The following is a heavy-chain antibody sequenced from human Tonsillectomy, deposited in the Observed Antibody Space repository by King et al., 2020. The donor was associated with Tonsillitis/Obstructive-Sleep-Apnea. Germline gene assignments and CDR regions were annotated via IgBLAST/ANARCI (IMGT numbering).Heavy chain of an antibody. CDR3: ARGSSCAGATCSSDAFNV. Sequence: VQLVESGGGVVQPGRSLRLSCAASGFIFSDYGMHWVRQAPGEGLEWVAVIWYVGSNQYYADSVRGRFTISRDSSKGTLYLQMKRLRVEDTAVYYCARGSSCAGATCSSDAFNVWGQGSMVTVSS. V-gene: IGHV3-33*01. CDR2: IWYVGSNQ. D-gene: IGHD2-21*01. J-gene: IGHJ3*01. CDR1: GFIFSDYG.